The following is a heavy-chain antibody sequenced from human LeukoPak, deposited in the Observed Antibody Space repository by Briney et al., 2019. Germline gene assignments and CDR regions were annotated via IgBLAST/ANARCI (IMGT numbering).Heavy chain of an antibody. CDR1: GFTFSLYG. CDR3: AKDRIVLVTATFDY. CDR2: IQNDGSNK. V-gene: IGHV3-30*02. Sequence: QPGGSLRLSCAASGFTFSLYGIHWGRQAPGRGLEWVAFIQNDGSNKYYADSVKGRFTISRDNSKNTLYLQMNSLRPDDTAMYYSAKDRIVLVTATFDYWGQGTLVTVSS. D-gene: IGHD2-21*02. J-gene: IGHJ4*02.